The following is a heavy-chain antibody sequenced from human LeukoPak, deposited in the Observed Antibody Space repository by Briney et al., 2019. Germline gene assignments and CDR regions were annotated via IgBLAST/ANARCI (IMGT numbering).Heavy chain of an antibody. CDR3: ARGERYFDWLLFYDY. V-gene: IGHV4-59*01. CDR1: GGSISSYY. D-gene: IGHD3-9*01. J-gene: IGHJ4*02. Sequence: PSETLSLTCTVSGGSISSYYWSWIRQPPGKGLEWIGYIYYSGSTNYNPSLKSRVTISVDTSKNQFSLKLSSVTAADTAVYYCARGERYFDWLLFYDYWGQGTLVTVSS. CDR2: IYYSGST.